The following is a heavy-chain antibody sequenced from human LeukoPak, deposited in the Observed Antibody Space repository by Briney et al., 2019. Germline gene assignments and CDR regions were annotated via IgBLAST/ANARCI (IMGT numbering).Heavy chain of an antibody. CDR2: IYYSGST. CDR3: ARRTGDYGY. V-gene: IGHV4-39*01. Sequence: SETLSLTCTVSGGSISSSSYYWGWIRQPPGKGLEWIGSIYYSGSTYYNPSLKSRVTISVDTSKNQFSLKLSSVTAADTAVYYCARRTGDYGYWGQGTLVTVSS. D-gene: IGHD7-27*01. J-gene: IGHJ4*02. CDR1: GGSISSSSYY.